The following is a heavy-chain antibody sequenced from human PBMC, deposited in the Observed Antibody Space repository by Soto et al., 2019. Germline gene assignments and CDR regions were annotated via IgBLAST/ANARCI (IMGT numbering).Heavy chain of an antibody. CDR1: GFTFSSYA. J-gene: IGHJ3*02. D-gene: IGHD5-12*01. CDR2: ISGSGGST. V-gene: IGHV3-23*01. Sequence: GGSLRLSCAASGFTFSSYAMSWVRQAPGKGLEWVSAISGSGGSTYYADSVKGRFTISRDNSKNTLYLQMNSLRAEDTAVYYCAKDPRGKKIVATMSDAFDIWGQGTMVTVSS. CDR3: AKDPRGKKIVATMSDAFDI.